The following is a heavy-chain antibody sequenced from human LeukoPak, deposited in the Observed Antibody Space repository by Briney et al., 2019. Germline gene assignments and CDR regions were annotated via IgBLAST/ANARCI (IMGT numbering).Heavy chain of an antibody. CDR3: AREEFLHEIDSSGYFVY. D-gene: IGHD3-22*01. V-gene: IGHV4-4*07. CDR2: VYSRGVG. CDR1: GGSITGYY. Sequence: SETLSLTRTVSGGSITGYYWNWIRQPAGQGLEWLGRVYSRGVGTYNPSLTSRVTMSVDTSKNQFSRKLTSLTAADTAVYYCAREEFLHEIDSSGYFVYWGQGTLVTVSS. J-gene: IGHJ4*02.